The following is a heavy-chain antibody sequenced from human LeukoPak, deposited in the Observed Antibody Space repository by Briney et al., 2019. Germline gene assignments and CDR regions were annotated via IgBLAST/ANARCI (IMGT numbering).Heavy chain of an antibody. D-gene: IGHD3-16*01. CDR2: ISPSGGIT. V-gene: IGHV3-23*01. J-gene: IGHJ3*02. Sequence: GGTLRLSCGASGFTFSSHGMNWVRQAPGKGLEWVSGISPSGGITYYTDSVKGRFTISRDNSKNTVSLQMNSLRGEDTAVYYCAKRGTIWGQGTMVTVSS. CDR3: AKRGTI. CDR1: GFTFSSHG.